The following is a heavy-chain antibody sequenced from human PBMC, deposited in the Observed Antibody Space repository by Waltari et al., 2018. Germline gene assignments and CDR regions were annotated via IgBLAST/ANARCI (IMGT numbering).Heavy chain of an antibody. D-gene: IGHD6-13*01. CDR3: ARADSSSWYHY. Sequence: EVQLVESGGGLVKPGGSLRRSCAASGFTFRSYSVNWVRQAPGKGLEWVSSISSSSSYIYYADSVKGRFTISRDNAKNSLYLQMNSLRAEDTAVYYCARADSSSWYHYWGQGTLVTVSS. J-gene: IGHJ4*02. CDR1: GFTFRSYS. V-gene: IGHV3-21*01. CDR2: ISSSSSYI.